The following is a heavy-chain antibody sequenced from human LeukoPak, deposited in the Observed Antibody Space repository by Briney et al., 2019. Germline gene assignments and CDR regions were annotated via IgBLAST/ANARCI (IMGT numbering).Heavy chain of an antibody. CDR3: VILFPPVVQYYFDH. Sequence: PGGSLTLSCAASGFPFREYGEQWVRQAPGKGLEWVAVIWYDGNNIYYADSVKGRFTISRDNSRNTLYLQKHTLRPGRTAVYYCVILFPPVVQYYFDHWGPGTLVTVSS. V-gene: IGHV3-33*01. CDR2: IWYDGNNI. CDR1: GFPFREYG. J-gene: IGHJ4*02. D-gene: IGHD2-15*01.